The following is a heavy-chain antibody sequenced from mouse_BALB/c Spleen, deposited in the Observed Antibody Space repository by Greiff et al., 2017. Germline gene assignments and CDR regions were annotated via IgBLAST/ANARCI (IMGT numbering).Heavy chain of an antibody. J-gene: IGHJ3*01. D-gene: IGHD2-3*01. CDR1: GYSITSDYA. Sequence: EVKLQESGPGLVKPSQSLSLTCTVTGYSITSDYAWNWIRQFPGNKLEWMGYISYSGSTSYNPSLKSRISITRDTSKNQFFLQLNSVTTEDTATYYCATSIYDGFAYWGQGTLVTVSA. CDR3: ATSIYDGFAY. CDR2: ISYSGST. V-gene: IGHV3-2*02.